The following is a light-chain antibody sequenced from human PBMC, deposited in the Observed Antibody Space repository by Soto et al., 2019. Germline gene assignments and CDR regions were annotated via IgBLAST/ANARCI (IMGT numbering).Light chain of an antibody. J-gene: IGKJ2*01. Sequence: EIVMTQSPATLSASPGERATLSCRASQSVSSNLAWYLQKPGQAPRLLIYGASTRATGIPARFSGSGSGTEFTLTISSLQSEDFAVYYCQQYNNWPPYTFGQGTKLEIK. V-gene: IGKV3-15*01. CDR3: QQYNNWPPYT. CDR2: GAS. CDR1: QSVSSN.